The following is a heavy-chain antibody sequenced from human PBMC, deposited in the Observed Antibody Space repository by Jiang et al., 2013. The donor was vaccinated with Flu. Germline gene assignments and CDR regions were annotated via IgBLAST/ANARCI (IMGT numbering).Heavy chain of an antibody. Sequence: GLVKPSETLSLTCNVSGGSISSYYWSWIRQPPGKGLEWIGYIYYTGSTKYNPSLKSRVTISVDTSKNQFSLKLSSVTAADTAVYYCARDIYGIAYFDLWGRGTLVTVSS. V-gene: IGHV4-59*01. J-gene: IGHJ2*01. CDR3: ARDIYGIAYFDL. CDR1: GGSISSYY. D-gene: IGHD4-17*01. CDR2: IYYTGST.